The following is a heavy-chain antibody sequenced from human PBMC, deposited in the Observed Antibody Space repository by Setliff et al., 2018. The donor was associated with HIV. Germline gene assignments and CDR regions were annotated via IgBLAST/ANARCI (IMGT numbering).Heavy chain of an antibody. Sequence: GGSLRLSCAASGFTVSDNHMTWVRQAPGKGLEWVSFVHNTDTYYANSVKGRFTISRDNSKTMVFLRMNSLRPEDSAMYYCVRGETYAHWPKGDYWGQGTLVTVSS. D-gene: IGHD3-16*01. CDR2: VHNTDT. CDR1: GFTVSDNH. J-gene: IGHJ4*02. CDR3: VRGETYAHWPKGDY. V-gene: IGHV3-53*01.